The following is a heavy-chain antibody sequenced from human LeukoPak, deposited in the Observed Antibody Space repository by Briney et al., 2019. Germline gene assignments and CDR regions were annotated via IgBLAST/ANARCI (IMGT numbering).Heavy chain of an antibody. J-gene: IGHJ4*02. CDR1: GFTFSTYA. V-gene: IGHV3-23*01. CDR3: AKDTSIGRYCTNGVCSPFDY. CDR2: IGGSGGTT. D-gene: IGHD2-8*01. Sequence: GGSLRLSCAASGFTFSTYAMAWVRQAPGKGLEWVSAIGGSGGTTYTADSVKGRFTISRDNSKNTLFLQMNSLRVEDTALYYCAKDTSIGRYCTNGVCSPFDYWGQGTLVTVSS.